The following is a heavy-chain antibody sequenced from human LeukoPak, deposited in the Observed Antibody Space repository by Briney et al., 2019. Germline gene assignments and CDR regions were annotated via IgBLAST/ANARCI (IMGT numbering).Heavy chain of an antibody. Sequence: PGGSLRLSCAASGFTVSSNYMSWVRQAPGKRLEWVSVIYCGGSTYYADSVKGRFTISRDNSKNTLYLQMNSLRAEDTAVYYCARIGSGWVGTYWYFDLWGRGTLVTVSS. J-gene: IGHJ2*01. V-gene: IGHV3-66*01. CDR3: ARIGSGWVGTYWYFDL. CDR1: GFTVSSNY. CDR2: IYCGGST. D-gene: IGHD6-19*01.